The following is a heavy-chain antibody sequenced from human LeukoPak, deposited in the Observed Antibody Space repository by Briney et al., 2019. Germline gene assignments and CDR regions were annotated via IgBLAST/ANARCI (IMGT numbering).Heavy chain of an antibody. V-gene: IGHV4-59*01. CDR3: ARVGVDYSGNVLKYFFDY. J-gene: IGHJ4*02. CDR1: GGPISSYQ. D-gene: IGHD4-23*01. Sequence: NTSETLSLTCTVSGGPISSYQWSWIRQSPGKGLEWIGNIYDSGSANYNPSLKSRVVISVDTSKSQFSLNLTPVTAADTAVYYCARVGVDYSGNVLKYFFDYWGQGTLVTVSS. CDR2: IYDSGSA.